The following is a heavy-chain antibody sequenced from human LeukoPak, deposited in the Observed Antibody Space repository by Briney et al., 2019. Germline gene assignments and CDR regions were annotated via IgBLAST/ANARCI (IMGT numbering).Heavy chain of an antibody. J-gene: IGHJ6*03. Sequence: ASVKVSCKASGYTFTGYYMHWVRQAPGQGLEWMGWIKTNSGGANYAQKFQGRVTVARDTSTSTVYMELSSLRSEDTAVYYCARGPRITLVRGGQWYYYMDVWGKGTTVTISS. D-gene: IGHD3-10*01. V-gene: IGHV1-2*02. CDR2: IKTNSGGA. CDR1: GYTFTGYY. CDR3: ARGPRITLVRGGQWYYYMDV.